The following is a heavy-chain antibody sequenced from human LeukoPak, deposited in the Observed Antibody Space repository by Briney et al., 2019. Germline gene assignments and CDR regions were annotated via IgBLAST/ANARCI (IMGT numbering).Heavy chain of an antibody. Sequence: PSETLSLTCAVSGGSISSSNWWGWVRQPPGEGLEWIGEIYHSGSTNYNPSLKSRVTISVDKSKNQFSLKLSSVTAADTAVYYCARTPGQYYDILTGPPDYWGQGTLVTVSS. V-gene: IGHV4-4*02. CDR2: IYHSGST. D-gene: IGHD3-9*01. CDR1: GGSISSSNW. CDR3: ARTPGQYYDILTGPPDY. J-gene: IGHJ4*02.